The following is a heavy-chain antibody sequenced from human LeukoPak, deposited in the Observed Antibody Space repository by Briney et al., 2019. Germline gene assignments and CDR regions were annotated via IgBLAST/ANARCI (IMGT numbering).Heavy chain of an antibody. CDR1: GFSFSTYW. CDR3: ARDRGFDNFDY. CDR2: IKEDGSDK. J-gene: IGHJ4*02. D-gene: IGHD3-9*01. V-gene: IGHV3-7*01. Sequence: GGSLRLSCAASGFSFSTYWMSWVPQAPGKGLEWVANIKEDGSDKNYVDSVKGRFTIARDNAKNYVYLQMKSLRAEDTAVYYCARDRGFDNFDYWGQGTLVTVSS.